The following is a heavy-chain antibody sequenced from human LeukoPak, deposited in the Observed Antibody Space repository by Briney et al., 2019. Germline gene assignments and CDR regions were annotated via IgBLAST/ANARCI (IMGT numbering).Heavy chain of an antibody. J-gene: IGHJ3*02. D-gene: IGHD3-10*01. V-gene: IGHV6-1*01. Sequence: PSQTLSLTCAISGDSVPSNTAAWNWIRQSPSRGLEWLGRTYYRSRWYSDYAVSVKSRITINPDTSKNQFSLHLNSVTPEDTAVYYCSRVHKAFDGARDTFDIWGQGTMVTVSS. CDR1: GDSVPSNTAA. CDR2: TYYRSRWYS. CDR3: SRVHKAFDGARDTFDI.